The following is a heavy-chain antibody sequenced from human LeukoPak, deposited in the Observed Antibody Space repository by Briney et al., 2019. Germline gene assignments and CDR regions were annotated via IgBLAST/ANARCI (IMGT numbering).Heavy chain of an antibody. CDR3: ARAFTGIAAAGFDY. CDR2: INSDGSST. D-gene: IGHD6-13*01. CDR1: GFTFSSYW. Sequence: AGSLRLSCTASGFTFSSYWMHWVRQAPGKGLVWVSRINSDGSSTSYAGSVKGRFTISRDNAKNTLYLQMNSLIAEDTAVYYCARAFTGIAAAGFDYWGQGTLVTVSS. J-gene: IGHJ4*02. V-gene: IGHV3-74*01.